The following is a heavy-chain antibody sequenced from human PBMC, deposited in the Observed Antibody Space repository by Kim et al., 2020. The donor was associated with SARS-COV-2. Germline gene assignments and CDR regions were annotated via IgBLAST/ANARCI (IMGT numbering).Heavy chain of an antibody. Sequence: SETLSLTCTVSGDSMSDFWWSWIRQPPWRGVEWIGYIHSRGRTKYDSSLESRVTISLDTSKKQFSLKLTSVTAADTAVYYCARDRGRYYGIDVWGQGATV. J-gene: IGHJ6*02. CDR3: ARDRGRYYGIDV. CDR2: IHSRGRT. CDR1: GDSMSDFW. D-gene: IGHD3-16*01. V-gene: IGHV4-59*01.